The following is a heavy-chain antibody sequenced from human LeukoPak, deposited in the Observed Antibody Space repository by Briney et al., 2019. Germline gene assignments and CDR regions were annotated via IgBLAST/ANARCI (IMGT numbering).Heavy chain of an antibody. CDR3: ANPPSGWTPFDY. Sequence: GGSLRLSCAASGFTFTHYALTWARQAPGKGLEWFSSITSDNITAYYADSVKGRFTISRDNSKNTLYLQMNSLTAEDTAIYFCANPPSGWTPFDYWGQGTLVIVSS. V-gene: IGHV3-23*01. CDR1: GFTFTHYA. CDR2: ITSDNITA. D-gene: IGHD6-19*01. J-gene: IGHJ4*02.